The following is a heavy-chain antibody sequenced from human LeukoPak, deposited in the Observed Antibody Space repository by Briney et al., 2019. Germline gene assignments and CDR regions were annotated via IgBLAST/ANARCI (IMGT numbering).Heavy chain of an antibody. J-gene: IGHJ6*02. CDR2: ITDSGGSA. V-gene: IGHV3-23*01. CDR1: GFIFSNYA. Sequence: GGSLRLSCAASGFIFSNYAMTWVRHAPGKGLEYSSSITDSGGSAYYADSVKGRFTLSRDNSRDTLYLHLNSLRAEDTALYYCAKGGLGQASGLDVWGQGTTVIVSS. D-gene: IGHD3-10*01. CDR3: AKGGLGQASGLDV.